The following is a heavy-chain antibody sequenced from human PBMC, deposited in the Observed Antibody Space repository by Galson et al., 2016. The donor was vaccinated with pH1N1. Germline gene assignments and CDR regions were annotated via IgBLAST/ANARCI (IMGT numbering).Heavy chain of an antibody. Sequence: SLRLSCAASGFTFTDSWMTWVRQPPGRGLEWVANIKQDGSDQNYVDSVKGRFTISRDNAKNSLYLQMDSLGAEDTAVYYCIREYWSLYHWGQGTLVTVST. D-gene: IGHD2-8*02. CDR2: IKQDGSDQ. CDR3: IREYWSLYH. CDR1: GFTFTDSW. V-gene: IGHV3-7*01. J-gene: IGHJ5*02.